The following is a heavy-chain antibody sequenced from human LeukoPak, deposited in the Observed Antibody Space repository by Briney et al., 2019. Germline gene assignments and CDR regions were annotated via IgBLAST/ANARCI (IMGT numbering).Heavy chain of an antibody. J-gene: IGHJ4*02. D-gene: IGHD6-13*01. CDR3: ARAIAAAGTSFDY. CDR2: IYHSGST. Sequence: SGTLSLTCAASGGSISSSNWWSWVRQPPGKGLEWIGEIYHSGSTNYNPSLKSRVTISVDKSKNQFSLKLSSVTAADTAVYYCARAIAAAGTSFDYWGQGTLVTVSS. CDR1: GGSISSSNW. V-gene: IGHV4-4*02.